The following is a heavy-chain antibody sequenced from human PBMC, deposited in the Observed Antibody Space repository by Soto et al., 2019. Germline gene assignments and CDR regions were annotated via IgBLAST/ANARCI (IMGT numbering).Heavy chain of an antibody. D-gene: IGHD3-10*01. V-gene: IGHV1-69*01. Sequence: QVQLVQSGAEVKKPGSSVKVSCKASGGTFSSYAISWVRQAPGQGLEWMGGIIPIFGTANYAQNFQGRVTITEDDSTSTADMELSSMRSEDTAVYYCARGYYGSGSSPFDYWGQGTMVTVSS. CDR3: ARGYYGSGSSPFDY. J-gene: IGHJ4*02. CDR2: IIPIFGTA. CDR1: GGTFSSYA.